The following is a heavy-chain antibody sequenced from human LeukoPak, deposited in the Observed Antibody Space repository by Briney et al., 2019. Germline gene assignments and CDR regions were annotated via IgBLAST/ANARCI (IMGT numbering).Heavy chain of an antibody. CDR3: AKDLYDILTTNEGGYYYYYMDV. D-gene: IGHD3-9*01. V-gene: IGHV7-4-1*02. CDR2: INTNTGNP. Sequence: GASVKVSCKASGYTFTSYAMNWVRQAPGQGLEWMGWINTNTGNPTYAQRFTGWILFFLDPSLRPAYLQISSLKAEDTALYYFAKDLYDILTTNEGGYYYYYMDVWGKGTTVTVSS. J-gene: IGHJ6*03. CDR1: GYTFTSYA.